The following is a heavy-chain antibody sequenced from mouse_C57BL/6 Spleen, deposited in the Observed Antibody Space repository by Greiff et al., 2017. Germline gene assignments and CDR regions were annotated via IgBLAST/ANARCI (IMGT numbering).Heavy chain of an antibody. CDR1: GFSLTSYA. CDR2: LWTGGGT. D-gene: IGHD2-12*01. CDR3: ASHYYKDAMDY. J-gene: IGHJ4*01. V-gene: IGHV2-9-1*01. Sequence: VQLQQSGPGLVAPSQSLSITCTVSGFSLTSYAISWVRQPPGKGLEGLGVLWTGGGTNSTSALKSRLSLSKDNSMRQVFLKMNSLPTDDTARYYCASHYYKDAMDYWGQGTSVTVSS.